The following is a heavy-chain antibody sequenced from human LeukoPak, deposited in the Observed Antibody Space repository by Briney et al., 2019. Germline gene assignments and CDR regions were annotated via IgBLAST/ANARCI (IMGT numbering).Heavy chain of an antibody. CDR1: GGTFSSYA. D-gene: IGHD6-19*01. Sequence: GASVKVSCKASGGTFSSYAISWVRQAPGQGLEWMGGIIPIFGTANYAQKFQGRVTITADESTSTAYMELSSLRSEDTAVYYCARGEIRQWLVPYYFDYWGQGTLVTVSS. J-gene: IGHJ4*02. CDR2: IIPIFGTA. CDR3: ARGEIRQWLVPYYFDY. V-gene: IGHV1-69*13.